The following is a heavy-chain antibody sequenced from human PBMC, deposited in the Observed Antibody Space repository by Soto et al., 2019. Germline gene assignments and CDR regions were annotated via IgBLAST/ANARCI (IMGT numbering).Heavy chain of an antibody. J-gene: IGHJ6*02. V-gene: IGHV3-33*01. CDR3: ARATPNRSSSWYYGYYYYGMDV. CDR1: GFPFSSYG. CDR2: IWYDGSNK. Sequence: PGGSLRLSCAASGFPFSSYGMHWVRQAPGKGLEWVAVIWYDGSNKYYADSVKGRFTISRDNSQNTLYLLMNSLRAEDTAVYYCARATPNRSSSWYYGYYYYGMDVWGQGTTVTVSS. D-gene: IGHD6-13*01.